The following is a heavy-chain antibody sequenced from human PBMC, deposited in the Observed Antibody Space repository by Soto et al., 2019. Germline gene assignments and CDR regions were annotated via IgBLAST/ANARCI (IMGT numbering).Heavy chain of an antibody. J-gene: IGHJ5*01. Sequence: PWETLSLTCTISGGSFSNDYWTWIRQSPGKVLEWIGYIFHSGITDYNPSVKSRVTISIDKSKNLFSLKLTSVTAADTAVYYCARDRYFYDSAGYYRTLDSWGQGILVTVSS. D-gene: IGHD3-22*01. CDR3: ARDRYFYDSAGYYRTLDS. CDR2: IFHSGIT. V-gene: IGHV4-59*01. CDR1: GGSFSNDY.